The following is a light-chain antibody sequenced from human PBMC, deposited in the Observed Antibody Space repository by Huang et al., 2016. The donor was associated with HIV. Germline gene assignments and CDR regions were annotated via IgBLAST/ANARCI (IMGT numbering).Light chain of an antibody. V-gene: IGKV1-27*01. CDR2: GAS. Sequence: DIQMTQSPSSLSASVGDRGTITCRASQGIRNFVAWYQQKPGKPPKLLIYGASTLESGVPSRVSGGGSETEFTLTIRSLQTEDVATYDCQKYSNDPRAFGQGTRVDIK. CDR1: QGIRNF. J-gene: IGKJ1*01. CDR3: QKYSNDPRA.